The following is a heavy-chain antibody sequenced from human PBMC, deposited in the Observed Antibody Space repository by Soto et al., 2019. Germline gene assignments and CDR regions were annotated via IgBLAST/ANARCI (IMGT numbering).Heavy chain of an antibody. J-gene: IGHJ4*02. Sequence: SETLSLTCTVSGGSISSYYWSWIRQPPGKGLEWIGYIYYSGSTNYNPSLKSRVTISVDTSKDQFSLKLSSVTAADTAVYYCARGGQWLSWGTFDYWGQGTLVTVSS. V-gene: IGHV4-59*01. D-gene: IGHD6-19*01. CDR3: ARGGQWLSWGTFDY. CDR1: GGSISSYY. CDR2: IYYSGST.